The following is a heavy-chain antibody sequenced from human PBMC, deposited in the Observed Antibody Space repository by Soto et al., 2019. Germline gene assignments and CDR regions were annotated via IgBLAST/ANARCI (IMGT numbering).Heavy chain of an antibody. Sequence: GGSLRLSCAASGFTFSSYGMHWVRQAPGKGLEWVAVISYDGSNKYYADSVKGRFTISRDNSKNTLYLQMNSLRAEDTAVYYCAKDLLAAYCGGDCQTLVDYWGQGTLVTVSS. V-gene: IGHV3-30*18. J-gene: IGHJ4*02. D-gene: IGHD2-21*02. CDR1: GFTFSSYG. CDR3: AKDLLAAYCGGDCQTLVDY. CDR2: ISYDGSNK.